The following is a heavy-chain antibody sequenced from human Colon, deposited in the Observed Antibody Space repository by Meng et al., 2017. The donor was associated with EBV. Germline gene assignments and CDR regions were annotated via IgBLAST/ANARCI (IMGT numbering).Heavy chain of an antibody. CDR1: GDSVTNGGYS. CDR3: ARDTSTWGNKGLDH. CDR2: IYHSGST. V-gene: IGHV4-30-2*01. J-gene: IGHJ4*02. D-gene: IGHD7-27*01. Sequence: LKLQESGSGLGKPSQTLSLPCVVSGDSVTNGGYSWSWIRQPPGKGLEWIGYIYHSGSTKYNPSLKSRVTISVDTSKNQFSLKLSSVTAADTAVYYCARDTSTWGNKGLDHWGQGILVTVSS.